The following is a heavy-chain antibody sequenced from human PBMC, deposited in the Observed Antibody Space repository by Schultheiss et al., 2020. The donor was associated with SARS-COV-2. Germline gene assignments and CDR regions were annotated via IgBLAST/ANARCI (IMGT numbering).Heavy chain of an antibody. D-gene: IGHD2-2*01. CDR1: GFTFSTYA. CDR3: ARAGYCSSTSCIPMDYGMDV. V-gene: IGHV3-23*01. J-gene: IGHJ6*02. Sequence: GGSLRLSCAASGFTFSTYAMHWVRQAPGKGLEWVSGISGSGGSTYYADSVKGRFTISRDNSKNTLYLQMNSLRAEDTAVYYCARAGYCSSTSCIPMDYGMDVWGQGTTVTVSS. CDR2: ISGSGGST.